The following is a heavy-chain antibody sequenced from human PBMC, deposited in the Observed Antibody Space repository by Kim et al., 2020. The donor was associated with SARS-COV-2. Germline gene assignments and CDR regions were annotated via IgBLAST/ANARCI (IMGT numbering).Heavy chain of an antibody. CDR2: ISYDGSNK. D-gene: IGHD2-15*01. CDR3: ARGSVVVVAADAFDI. V-gene: IGHV3-30-3*01. Sequence: GGSLRLSCAASGFTFSSYAMHWVRQAPGKGLEWVAVISYDGSNKYYADSVKGRFTISRDNSKNTLYLQMNSLRAEDTAVYYCARGSVVVVAADAFDIWGQGTMGTVSS. J-gene: IGHJ3*02. CDR1: GFTFSSYA.